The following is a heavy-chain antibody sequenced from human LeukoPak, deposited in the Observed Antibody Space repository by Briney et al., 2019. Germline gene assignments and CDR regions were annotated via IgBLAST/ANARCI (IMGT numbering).Heavy chain of an antibody. CDR3: ARSAFLVGFDP. V-gene: IGHV3-53*01. Sequence: GGSLRLSCAASGFTVSSNYMSWVRQAPGKGLEWVSVIYSGGSTYYADSVKGRFTISRDNSKNTLYLQMNSLRAEDTAVYYCARSAFLVGFDPWGQGTLVTVSS. J-gene: IGHJ5*02. CDR2: IYSGGST. CDR1: GFTVSSNY. D-gene: IGHD6-6*01.